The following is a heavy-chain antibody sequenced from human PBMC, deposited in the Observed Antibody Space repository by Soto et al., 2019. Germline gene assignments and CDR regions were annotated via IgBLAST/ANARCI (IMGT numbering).Heavy chain of an antibody. CDR3: AKDLPPYYYDSSGYYPAFDI. J-gene: IGHJ3*02. CDR2: ISYDGSNK. CDR1: GFTFSSYG. Sequence: GESLRLSCSASGFTFSSYGMHWVRQAPGKGLEWVAVISYDGSNKYYADSVKGRFTISRDNSKNTLYLQMNSLRAEDTAVYYCAKDLPPYYYDSSGYYPAFDIWGQGTMVTVSS. D-gene: IGHD3-22*01. V-gene: IGHV3-30*18.